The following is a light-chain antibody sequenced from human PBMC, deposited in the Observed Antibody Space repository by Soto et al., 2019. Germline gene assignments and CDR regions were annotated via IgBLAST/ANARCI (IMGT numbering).Light chain of an antibody. Sequence: EVVMTQSPATLSVSPGEIATVSCRASQTVSRNLAWYQQRPGQAPRLLIYDISNRATGLPARFSGSGSETEFTLTIRRLQSEDFAVYFRQQYNNSPSVGQGTQLEIK. V-gene: IGKV3-15*01. CDR2: DIS. J-gene: IGKJ5*01. CDR1: QTVSRN. CDR3: QQYNNSPS.